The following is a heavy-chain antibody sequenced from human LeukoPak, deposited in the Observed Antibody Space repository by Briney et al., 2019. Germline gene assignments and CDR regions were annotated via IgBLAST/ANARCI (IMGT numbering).Heavy chain of an antibody. D-gene: IGHD6-25*01. J-gene: IGHJ4*02. V-gene: IGHV3-11*01. CDR1: GFTFSDYY. Sequence: GGSLRLSCAASGFTFSDYYMSWFRQAPGKGLEWLSYISGDNGSIYYADSVRGRFTISRDNAKNSLYLQVNSLRGEDTAVYYCVRAYSRGYSDDFDYWGQGTLFTVSS. CDR2: ISGDNGSI. CDR3: VRAYSRGYSDDFDY.